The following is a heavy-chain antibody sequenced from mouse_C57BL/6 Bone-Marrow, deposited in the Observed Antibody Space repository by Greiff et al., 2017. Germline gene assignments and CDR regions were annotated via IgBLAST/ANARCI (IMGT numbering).Heavy chain of an antibody. CDR3: ARWGNYESPWFAY. V-gene: IGHV1-69*01. D-gene: IGHD2-4*01. CDR1: GYTFTSYW. Sequence: VQLQQPGAELVMPGASVKLSCKASGYTFTSYWMHWVKQRPGQGLEWIGEIDPSDSYTNYNQKFKGKSTLTVDKASSTAYMQLSSLTSEDSAVYDCARWGNYESPWFAYWGQGTLGTVSA. CDR2: IDPSDSYT. J-gene: IGHJ3*01.